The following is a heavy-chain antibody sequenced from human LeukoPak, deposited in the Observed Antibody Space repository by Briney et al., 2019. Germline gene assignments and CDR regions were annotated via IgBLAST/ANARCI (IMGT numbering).Heavy chain of an antibody. CDR2: IYYSGST. J-gene: IGHJ5*02. CDR1: GGSISSGDYY. D-gene: IGHD2-2*01. V-gene: IGHV4-61*08. Sequence: KASETLSLTCTVSGGSISSGDYYWSWIRQPPGKGLEWIGYIYYSGSTNYNPSLKSRVTMSVDTSKNQFSLKLSSVTAADTAVYYCARDLACSSTSCFRSWFDPWGQGTLVTVSS. CDR3: ARDLACSSTSCFRSWFDP.